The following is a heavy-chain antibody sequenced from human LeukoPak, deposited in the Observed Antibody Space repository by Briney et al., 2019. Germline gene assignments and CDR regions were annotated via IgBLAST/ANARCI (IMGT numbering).Heavy chain of an antibody. J-gene: IGHJ4*02. CDR3: ARTPYYDFWSGYFDH. Sequence: SETLSLTCTVSGGSISSYYWSWIRQPPGKGLEWIGYIYYSGSTNYNPSLKSRVTISVDTSKNQFSLKLSSVTAADTAVYYCARTPYYDFWSGYFDHWGQGTLVTVSS. V-gene: IGHV4-59*08. D-gene: IGHD3-3*01. CDR2: IYYSGST. CDR1: GGSISSYY.